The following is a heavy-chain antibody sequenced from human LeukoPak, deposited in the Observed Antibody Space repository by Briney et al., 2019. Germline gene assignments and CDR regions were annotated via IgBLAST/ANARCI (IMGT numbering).Heavy chain of an antibody. D-gene: IGHD2-2*01. J-gene: IGHJ3*02. V-gene: IGHV1-24*01. CDR3: ATGCSSTSRCYRDAFDI. Sequence: ASVKVSCKVSGDTLGDLSMHWVRQAPGKGLEWMGGFDPEDGETIYAQKFQGRVTMTEDTSTDTAYMELSSLRSEDTAAYYCATGCSSTSRCYRDAFDIWGRGTMVTVSS. CDR2: FDPEDGET. CDR1: GDTLGDLS.